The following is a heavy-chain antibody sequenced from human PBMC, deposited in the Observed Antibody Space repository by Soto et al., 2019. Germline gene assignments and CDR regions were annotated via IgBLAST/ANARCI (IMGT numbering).Heavy chain of an antibody. Sequence: AALKISCKGSGYSFAGYWITWVRQKPGKGLEWMGRIDPSDSQTYYSPSFRGHVTISVTKSITTVFLQWSSLRASDTAMYYCARQIYDSDTGPNFQYYFDSWGQGTPVTVSS. V-gene: IGHV5-10-1*01. J-gene: IGHJ4*02. CDR3: ARQIYDSDTGPNFQYYFDS. CDR1: GYSFAGYW. D-gene: IGHD3-22*01. CDR2: IDPSDSQT.